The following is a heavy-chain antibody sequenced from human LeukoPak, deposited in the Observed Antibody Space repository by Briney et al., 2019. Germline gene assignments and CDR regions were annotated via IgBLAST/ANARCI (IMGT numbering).Heavy chain of an antibody. V-gene: IGHV3-23*01. CDR1: GFTFSSYG. Sequence: GGSLRLSCAASGFTFSSYGMSWVRQAPGKGLEWVSAISGSGGSTYYADSVKGRFTISRDNSKNTLYLQMNSLRAEDTAVYYCAKVQEPYCSSTSCYNSGDYWGQGTLVTVSS. J-gene: IGHJ4*02. CDR2: ISGSGGST. D-gene: IGHD2-2*02. CDR3: AKVQEPYCSSTSCYNSGDY.